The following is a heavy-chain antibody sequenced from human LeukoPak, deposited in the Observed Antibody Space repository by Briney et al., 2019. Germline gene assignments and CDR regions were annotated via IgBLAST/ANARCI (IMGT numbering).Heavy chain of an antibody. V-gene: IGHV3-23*01. J-gene: IGHJ4*02. CDR2: IFCSGGSP. CDR3: GKTTVGYSSGRYPGWPVDY. CDR1: GFTFNSYA. Sequence: GGSLRLSCAASGFTFNSYAMYWVRQAPGKGLEWISGIFCSGGSPHYADSVKGRFTISRDNSQEIVYLQLDSLRVEDTALYYCGKTTVGYSSGRYPGWPVDYWGQGALVTVSS. D-gene: IGHD2-15*01.